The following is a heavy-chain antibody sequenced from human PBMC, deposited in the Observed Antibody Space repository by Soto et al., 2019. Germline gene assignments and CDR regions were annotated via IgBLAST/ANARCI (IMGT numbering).Heavy chain of an antibody. CDR2: ISGSGGST. J-gene: IGHJ4*02. Sequence: ESGGGLVQPGGSLRLSCAASGFTFSSYAMSWVRQAPGKGLEWVSAISGSGGSTYYADSVKGRFTISRDNSKNTLYLQMNSLRAEDTAVYYCARTGALGIAVAGPIFDYWGQGTLVTVSS. CDR3: ARTGALGIAVAGPIFDY. V-gene: IGHV3-23*01. D-gene: IGHD6-19*01. CDR1: GFTFSSYA.